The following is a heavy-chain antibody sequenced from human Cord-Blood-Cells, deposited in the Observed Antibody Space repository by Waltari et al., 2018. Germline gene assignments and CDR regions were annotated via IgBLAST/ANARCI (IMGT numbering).Heavy chain of an antibody. J-gene: IGHJ6*03. Sequence: QVQLVQSGAEVKKPGSSVKVSCKASGDTFSSYAISWVRQPPGQGLAWMGGIIPIFGTANYAQKFKGRVTITADESTSTAYMELSSLRSEDTAVYYCARNSDIVVVPAAHGSYYYYMDVWGKGTTVTVSS. V-gene: IGHV1-69*01. CDR3: ARNSDIVVVPAAHGSYYYYMDV. CDR2: IIPIFGTA. CDR1: GDTFSSYA. D-gene: IGHD2-2*01.